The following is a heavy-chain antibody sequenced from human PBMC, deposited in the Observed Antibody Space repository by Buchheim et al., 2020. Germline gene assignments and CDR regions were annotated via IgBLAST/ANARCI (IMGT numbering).Heavy chain of an antibody. CDR1: GDRFSNYG. J-gene: IGHJ4*02. Sequence: QVQLVQSGAEVKKPGSSVKVSCKASGDRFSNYGINWVRQAPGHGLEWMGGIVPLFGTANYAQKFKGRVTITADEATSTVYMELRSLRSEDSAMYYCARGPDRSTYYYFYGGQGT. D-gene: IGHD3-22*01. CDR2: IVPLFGTA. V-gene: IGHV1-69*01. CDR3: ARGPDRSTYYYFY.